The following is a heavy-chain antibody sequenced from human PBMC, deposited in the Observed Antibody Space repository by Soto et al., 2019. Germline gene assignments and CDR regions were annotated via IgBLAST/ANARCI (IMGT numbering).Heavy chain of an antibody. CDR1: GFNFPTFW. Sequence: PGESLKISCKHSGFNFPTFWIAWVRQMPGKGLEWMGTIYPDDSDTRYSPSFQGQVTISADKSIQTAYLQWGSLKASDSALYYCARTAAAGKYYNGMDVWGQGTTVTVS. CDR3: ARTAAAGKYYNGMDV. D-gene: IGHD6-13*01. CDR2: IYPDDSDT. V-gene: IGHV5-51*01. J-gene: IGHJ6*02.